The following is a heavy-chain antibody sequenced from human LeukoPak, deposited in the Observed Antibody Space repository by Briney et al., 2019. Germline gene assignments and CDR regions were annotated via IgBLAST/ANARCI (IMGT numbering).Heavy chain of an antibody. V-gene: IGHV3-21*01. CDR3: ARVVAAGTYAFDI. CDR1: GFTFSSYS. J-gene: IGHJ3*02. D-gene: IGHD6-13*01. Sequence: GGSLRLSCAASGFTFSSYSMNWVRQAPGKGLEWVSSISSSSSYIYYADSVKGRFTISRDNAKNSLYLQMNSLRAEDTAVYYRARVVAAGTYAFDIWGQGTMVTLSS. CDR2: ISSSSSYI.